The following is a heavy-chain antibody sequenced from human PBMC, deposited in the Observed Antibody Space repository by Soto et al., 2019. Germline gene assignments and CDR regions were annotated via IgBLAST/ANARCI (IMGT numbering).Heavy chain of an antibody. D-gene: IGHD3-10*01. CDR3: ASSYYYGSGSYYVDYYYYGMDV. Sequence: PSETLSLTCAVYGGSFSGYYWSWIRQPPGKGLEWIGEINHSGSTNYNPSLKSRVTISVDTSKNQFSLKLSSVTAADTAVYYCASSYYYGSGSYYVDYYYYGMDVWGQETTVTVSS. V-gene: IGHV4-34*01. CDR2: INHSGST. CDR1: GGSFSGYY. J-gene: IGHJ6*02.